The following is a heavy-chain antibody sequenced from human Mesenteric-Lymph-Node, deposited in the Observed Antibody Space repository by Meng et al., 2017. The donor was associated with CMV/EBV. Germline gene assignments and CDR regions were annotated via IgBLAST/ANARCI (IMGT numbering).Heavy chain of an antibody. CDR1: GFTVSSNY. J-gene: IGHJ4*02. Sequence: GGSLRLSCAASGFTVSSNYMSWVRQAPGKGLERVSVIYSGGSTYYADSVKGRITISRDNSKNTLYLQMNSLRVEDTAVYYCAREDCNSGNCYFDYWGQGTLVTVSS. V-gene: IGHV3-66*02. CDR2: IYSGGST. D-gene: IGHD2/OR15-2a*01. CDR3: AREDCNSGNCYFDY.